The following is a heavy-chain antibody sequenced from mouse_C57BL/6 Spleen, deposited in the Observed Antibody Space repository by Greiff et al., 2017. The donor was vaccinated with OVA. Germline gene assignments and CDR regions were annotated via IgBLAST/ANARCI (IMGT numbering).Heavy chain of an antibody. J-gene: IGHJ4*01. Sequence: QVQLKESGPGLVQPSQSLSITCTVSGFSLTSYGVHWVRQSPGKGLEWLGVIWSGGSTDYNAAFISRLSISKDNSKSQVFFKMNSLQADDTAIYYCARKGDYDEAYAMDYWGQGTSVTVSS. CDR3: ARKGDYDEAYAMDY. D-gene: IGHD2-4*01. CDR2: IWSGGST. CDR1: GFSLTSYG. V-gene: IGHV2-2*01.